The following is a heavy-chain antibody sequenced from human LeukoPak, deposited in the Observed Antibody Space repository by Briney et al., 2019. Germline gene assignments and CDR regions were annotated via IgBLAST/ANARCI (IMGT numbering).Heavy chain of an antibody. J-gene: IGHJ4*02. CDR2: IYYSGST. Sequence: PSETLSLTCTVSGGSISSSSYYWGWIRQPPGKGLEWIGSIYYSGSTYYNPSLKSRVTISVDTSKNQFSLKLSSVTAADTAVFYCARVMYFGSGTYQYFDYWGQGTLVTVSS. CDR3: ARVMYFGSGTYQYFDY. D-gene: IGHD3-10*01. CDR1: GGSISSSSYY. V-gene: IGHV4-39*07.